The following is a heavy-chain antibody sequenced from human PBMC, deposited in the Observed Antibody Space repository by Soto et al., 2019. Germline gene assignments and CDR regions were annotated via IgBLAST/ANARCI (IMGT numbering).Heavy chain of an antibody. V-gene: IGHV5-51*01. Sequence: EESLKISCKASGYSFTSYCHGWVRQMPGQRLEWMAIIYPDESDTRYSPSFQGQVTISADKSISTAYLQWSSLKASDTAMYYCVRMGFSGGGYLSYYYYGMDIWGQGTTVTVS. CDR3: VRMGFSGGGYLSYYYYGMDI. J-gene: IGHJ6*02. CDR2: IYPDESDT. CDR1: GYSFTSYC. D-gene: IGHD5-12*01.